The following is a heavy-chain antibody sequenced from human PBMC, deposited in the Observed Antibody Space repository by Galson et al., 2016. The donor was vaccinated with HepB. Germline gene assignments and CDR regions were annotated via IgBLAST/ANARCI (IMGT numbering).Heavy chain of an antibody. Sequence: TLSLTCSVSGDSISSISYSWGWIRQPPGKGLESIGIVYNTGSTYYSPSLDSRLAISVDTSKNQFSLRLNSVTAADTAVYYCARFLISEWQLPERPFDIWGRGTLVTVSS. CDR2: VYNTGST. V-gene: IGHV4-39*01. D-gene: IGHD2-15*01. J-gene: IGHJ3*02. CDR3: ARFLISEWQLPERPFDI. CDR1: GDSISSISYS.